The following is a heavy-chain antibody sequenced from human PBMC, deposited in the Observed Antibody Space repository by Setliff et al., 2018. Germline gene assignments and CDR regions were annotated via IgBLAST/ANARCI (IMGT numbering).Heavy chain of an antibody. CDR1: GASIRSGSHY. V-gene: IGHV4-61*09. CDR3: TKEYVVISFVANTHSHYGMDV. CDR2: NYTSGTT. D-gene: IGHD2-21*01. J-gene: IGHJ6*02. Sequence: KASETLSLTCTVSGASIRSGSHYWSWIRQSAERGLEWIGHNYTSGTTDYSPSFKSRVSISADTSKNLVSLKLHSVTAADTAVYYCTKEYVVISFVANTHSHYGMDVWGQGTTVTVSS.